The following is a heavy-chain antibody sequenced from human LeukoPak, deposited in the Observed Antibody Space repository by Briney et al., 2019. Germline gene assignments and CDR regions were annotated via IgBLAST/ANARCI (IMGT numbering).Heavy chain of an antibody. CDR2: LFPDDSDT. CDR1: GYNFASCW. J-gene: IGHJ4*02. Sequence: GESLKISCKGSGYNFASCWIGWVRQMPGKGLEWMGILFPDDSDTRYSPSFQGQVTISADKSTSTAYLQWSSLKASDTAMYYCARHWVDYYDSSGYYLDYWGQGTLVTVSS. CDR3: ARHWVDYYDSSGYYLDY. D-gene: IGHD3-22*01. V-gene: IGHV5-51*01.